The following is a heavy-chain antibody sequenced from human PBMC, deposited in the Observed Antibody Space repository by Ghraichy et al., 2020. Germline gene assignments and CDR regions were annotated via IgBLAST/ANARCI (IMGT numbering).Heavy chain of an antibody. J-gene: IGHJ4*02. D-gene: IGHD4-17*01. CDR3: ARDQRHSTVTTYPLY. CDR1: GFAFVSYG. V-gene: IGHV3-33*05. CDR2: SSYDGSHQ. Sequence: GGSLRLSCAASGFAFVSYGIHWVRQAPGKGLEWVAISSYDGSHQYYADSVKGRFSISRDNSKNTLYLQMNSLRAEDTAVYYCARDQRHSTVTTYPLYWGQGTLVTVSS.